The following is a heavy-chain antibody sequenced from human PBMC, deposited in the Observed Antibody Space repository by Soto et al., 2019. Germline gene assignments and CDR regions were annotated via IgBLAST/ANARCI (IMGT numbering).Heavy chain of an antibody. CDR1: GGSISSYY. CDR3: ATLEGGYSGYDYYYYYGMDV. J-gene: IGHJ6*02. Sequence: SETLSLTCTVSGGSISSYYWSWIRQPPGKGLEWIGYIYYSGSTNYNPSLKSRVTISVDTSKNQFSLKLSSVTAADTAVYYCATLEGGYSGYDYYYYYGMDVWGQGTTVTSP. D-gene: IGHD5-12*01. CDR2: IYYSGST. V-gene: IGHV4-59*01.